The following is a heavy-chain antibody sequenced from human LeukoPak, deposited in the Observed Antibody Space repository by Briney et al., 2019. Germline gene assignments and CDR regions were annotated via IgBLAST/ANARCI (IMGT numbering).Heavy chain of an antibody. Sequence: TGGSLRLSCAASGFTFSSYAMHWVRQAPGKGLEWVAVISYDGSNKYYAGSVKGRFTISRDNSKNTLYLQMNSLRAEDTAVYYCARDLSGSYGYWGQGTLVTVSS. J-gene: IGHJ4*02. CDR2: ISYDGSNK. D-gene: IGHD1-26*01. CDR3: ARDLSGSYGY. V-gene: IGHV3-30*04. CDR1: GFTFSSYA.